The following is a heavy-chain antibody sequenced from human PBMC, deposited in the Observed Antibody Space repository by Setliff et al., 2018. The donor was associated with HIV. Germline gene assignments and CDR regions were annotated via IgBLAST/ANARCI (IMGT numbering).Heavy chain of an antibody. V-gene: IGHV4-31*03. Sequence: SETLSLTCTVSGGSISTGGFYWTWIRHHPGKGLEWLGYIYYSGTTYYNPSLKSRLSFSLDTSKMQFSLKLGSVTAADTAVYYCARTMLRGVLALVSWGQGTVVTVSS. J-gene: IGHJ4*02. CDR2: IYYSGTT. CDR1: GGSISTGGFY. CDR3: ARTMLRGVLALVS. D-gene: IGHD3-10*01.